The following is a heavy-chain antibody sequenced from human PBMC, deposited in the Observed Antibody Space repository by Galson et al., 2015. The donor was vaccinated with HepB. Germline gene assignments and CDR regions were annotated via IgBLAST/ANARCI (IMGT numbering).Heavy chain of an antibody. CDR2: ISYDGSNK. CDR3: ASVPSRGSDVHFDY. Sequence: SLRLSCAASGFTFSSYAMHWVRQAPGKGLEWVAVISYDGSNKYYADSVKGRFTISRDNSKNTLYLQMNSLRAEDTAVYYCASVPSRGSDVHFDYWGQGTLVTVSS. V-gene: IGHV3-30*04. D-gene: IGHD5-12*01. CDR1: GFTFSSYA. J-gene: IGHJ4*02.